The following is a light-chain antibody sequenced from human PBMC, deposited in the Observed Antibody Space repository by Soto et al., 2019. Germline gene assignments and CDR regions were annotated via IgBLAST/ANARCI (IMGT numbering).Light chain of an antibody. CDR1: QSVSSY. J-gene: IGKJ1*01. Sequence: EIVLTQSPATLSLSPGERATLSCRASQSVSSYLAWYQQRPGQAPRLLIYDASNRATGIPARFSGSGSGADLTLTISSLEPEDFAVYYCQQRSNWRTFGQGTKVDIK. CDR3: QQRSNWRT. V-gene: IGKV3-11*01. CDR2: DAS.